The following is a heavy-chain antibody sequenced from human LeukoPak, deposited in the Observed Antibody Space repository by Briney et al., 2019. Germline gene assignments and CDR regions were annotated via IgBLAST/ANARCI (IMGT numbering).Heavy chain of an antibody. CDR3: ARVMSHLYYFDY. D-gene: IGHD2-8*01. CDR2: ISAYNGNT. Sequence: ASVKVSCKASGYTFTSYGISWVRQAPEQGLEWMGWISAYNGNTNYAQKLQGRVTMTTGTSTSTAYMELRSLRSDDTAVYYCARVMSHLYYFDYWGQGTLVTVSS. J-gene: IGHJ4*02. CDR1: GYTFTSYG. V-gene: IGHV1-18*01.